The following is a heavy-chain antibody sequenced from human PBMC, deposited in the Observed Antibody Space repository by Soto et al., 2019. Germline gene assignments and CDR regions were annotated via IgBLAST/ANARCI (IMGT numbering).Heavy chain of an antibody. CDR1: GFTFSSYG. CDR3: AKDRTGYYTGWEYRTGMDV. Sequence: GGSLRLSCAASGFTFSSYGMHWVRQAPGKGLEWVAVISYDGSNKYYADSVKGRFTISRDNSKNTLYLQMNSLRAEDTAVYYCAKDRTGYYTGWEYRTGMDVWGQGTTVTVSS. V-gene: IGHV3-30*18. CDR2: ISYDGSNK. D-gene: IGHD3-9*01. J-gene: IGHJ6*02.